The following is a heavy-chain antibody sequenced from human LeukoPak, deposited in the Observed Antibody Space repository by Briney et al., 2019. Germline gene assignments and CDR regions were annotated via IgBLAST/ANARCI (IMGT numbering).Heavy chain of an antibody. CDR1: GFTFSSYW. CDR2: ISWNSGSI. D-gene: IGHD5-12*01. Sequence: PPGGSLRLSCAASGFTFSSYWMHWVRQAPGKGLEWVSGISWNSGSIGYADSVKGRFTISRDNAKNSLYLQMNSLRAEDTALYYCAKSAGPYSGYDFDYWGQGTLVTVST. CDR3: AKSAGPYSGYDFDY. V-gene: IGHV3-9*01. J-gene: IGHJ4*02.